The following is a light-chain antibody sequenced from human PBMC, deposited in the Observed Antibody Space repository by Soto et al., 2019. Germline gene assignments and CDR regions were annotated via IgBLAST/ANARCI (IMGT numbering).Light chain of an antibody. V-gene: IGLV2-14*01. CDR2: KVS. J-gene: IGLJ3*02. CDR1: SSDVGDGDF. CDR3: CSYTRSYTWV. Sequence: QSALTQPASVSGSPRQSITISCTGTSSDVGDGDFVSWYQQRPGNAPKLMIYKVSNRPSGVSNRFSGSKSGNTASLTISGLQAEDEADYYCCSYTRSYTWVFSGGTKLTVL.